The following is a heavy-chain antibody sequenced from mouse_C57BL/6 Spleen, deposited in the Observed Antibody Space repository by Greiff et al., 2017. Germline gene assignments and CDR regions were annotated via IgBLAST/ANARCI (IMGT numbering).Heavy chain of an antibody. CDR2: INPNNGGT. CDR3: GRDFDY. CDR1: GYTFTDYY. Sequence: EVQLQQSGPELVKPGASVKISCKASGYTFTDYYMNWVKQSHGKSLEWIGDINPNNGGTSYNQKFKGKATLTVDQSSSTAYMELRSLTSEDSAVYYCGRDFDYWGQGTTLTVSS. J-gene: IGHJ2*01. V-gene: IGHV1-26*01.